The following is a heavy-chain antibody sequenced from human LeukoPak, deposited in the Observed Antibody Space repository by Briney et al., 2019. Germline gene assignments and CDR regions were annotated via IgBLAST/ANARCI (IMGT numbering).Heavy chain of an antibody. CDR1: GFTFSSYA. D-gene: IGHD3-22*01. CDR2: INWNGGST. CDR3: ARGMYYYDSSGYYYGGRGYYFDY. J-gene: IGHJ4*02. Sequence: GGSLRLSCAASGFTFSSYAMSWVRQAPGKGLEWVSGINWNGGSTSYADSVKGRFTISRDNAKNSLYLQMNSLRAEDTALYYCARGMYYYDSSGYYYGGRGYYFDYWGQGTLVTVSS. V-gene: IGHV3-20*04.